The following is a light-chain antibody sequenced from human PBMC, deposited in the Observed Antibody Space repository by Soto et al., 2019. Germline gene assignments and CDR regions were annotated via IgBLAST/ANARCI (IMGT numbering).Light chain of an antibody. Sequence: EIVLTQSPATLSLSPGERASLSCRASQSVSNSYLAWYQQKPGQAPRLLIFGASNRATGIPDRFSGSGSGTAFTVTISRLEPEDFAVYSCQQYGTSPRTFGQGTKLEIK. CDR3: QQYGTSPRT. CDR1: QSVSNSY. CDR2: GAS. V-gene: IGKV3-20*01. J-gene: IGKJ2*01.